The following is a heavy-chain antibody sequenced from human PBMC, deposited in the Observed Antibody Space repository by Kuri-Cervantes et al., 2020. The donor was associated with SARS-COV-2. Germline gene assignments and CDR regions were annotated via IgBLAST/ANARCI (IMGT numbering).Heavy chain of an antibody. V-gene: IGHV3-53*01. CDR1: GYTVSNNY. D-gene: IGHD1-26*01. J-gene: IGHJ3*02. Sequence: GGSLRLSCAASGYTVSNNYMSWVRQAPGKGLEWVSVIYSGGSTYYADSVKGRFTISRDNSKNTLYLQMNSLRAEDTAVYYCAREMKEGAVMGAFDIWGQGTMVTVSS. CDR2: IYSGGST. CDR3: AREMKEGAVMGAFDI.